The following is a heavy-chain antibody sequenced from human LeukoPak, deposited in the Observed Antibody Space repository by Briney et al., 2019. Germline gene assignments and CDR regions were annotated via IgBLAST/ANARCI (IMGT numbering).Heavy chain of an antibody. Sequence: GGSLRLSCTASGFTFSSYAMHWVRQAPGKGLEWVAVISYGGDDGSNIYYGDSVKGRFAISRDNSKSTLYLQLNSLRPEDTAVYYCARVRTSRIAGTGTVLHYGMDVWGQGTTVTASS. CDR3: ARVRTSRIAGTGTVLHYGMDV. J-gene: IGHJ6*02. CDR2: ISYGGDDGSNI. D-gene: IGHD6-13*01. CDR1: GFTFSSYA. V-gene: IGHV3-30*09.